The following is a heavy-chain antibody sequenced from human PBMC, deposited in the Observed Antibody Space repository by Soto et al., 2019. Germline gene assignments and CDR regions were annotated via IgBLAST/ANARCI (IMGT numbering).Heavy chain of an antibody. CDR2: ISGSGGST. CDR1: GFTFSSYA. V-gene: IGHV3-23*01. J-gene: IGHJ6*02. Sequence: EVQLLESGGGLVQPGGSLRLSCAASGFTFSSYAMSWVRQAPGKGLEWVSAISGSGGSTYYADSVKGRFTISRDNSKNTLYMQMNSRGAEDMAVYYCANGKEQYYYDSSGYYWANYYGMEVWGQGSTVIVSS. CDR3: ANGKEQYYYDSSGYYWANYYGMEV. D-gene: IGHD3-22*01.